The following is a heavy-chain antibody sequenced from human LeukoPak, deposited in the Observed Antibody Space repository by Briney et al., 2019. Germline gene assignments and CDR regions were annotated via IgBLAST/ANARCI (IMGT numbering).Heavy chain of an antibody. J-gene: IGHJ5*02. CDR3: ARERGEGFWSGYYYH. CDR2: IYYSGST. Sequence: SETLSLTRTVSGGSISSGDYYWSWIRQPPGKGLEWIGYIYYSGSTNYNPSLKSRVTISVDTSKNQFSLKLSSVTAADTAVYYCARERGEGFWSGYYYHWGQGTLVTVSS. CDR1: GGSISSGDYY. V-gene: IGHV4-61*08. D-gene: IGHD3-3*01.